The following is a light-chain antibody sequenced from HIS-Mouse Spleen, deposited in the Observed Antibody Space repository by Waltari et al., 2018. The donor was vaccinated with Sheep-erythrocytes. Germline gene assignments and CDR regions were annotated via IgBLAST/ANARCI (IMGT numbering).Light chain of an antibody. CDR3: CSYAGSSTLV. CDR1: SRDVGSYNL. J-gene: IGLJ2*01. V-gene: IGLV2-23*01. Sequence: QSALTQPAPVSGSPGQSIPISCPGTSRDVGSYNLVPWYQQHPGKAPKLMIYEGSKRPSGVSNRFSGSKSGNTASLTISGLQAEDEADYYCCSYAGSSTLVFGGGTKLTVL. CDR2: EGS.